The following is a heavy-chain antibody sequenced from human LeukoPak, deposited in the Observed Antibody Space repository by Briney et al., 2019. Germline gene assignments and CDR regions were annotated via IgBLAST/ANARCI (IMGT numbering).Heavy chain of an antibody. D-gene: IGHD3-16*01. CDR3: ARGNPFGGY. V-gene: IGHV3-7*03. Sequence: PGGSLRLSCSASGFTFSTYWMSWVRQAPGKGLEWVANIKEDGSAKHYVDPVRGRLAISRDNAKNSLYLQMNSLRAEDTAVYYCARGNPFGGYWGQGTLVTVSS. J-gene: IGHJ4*02. CDR1: GFTFSTYW. CDR2: IKEDGSAK.